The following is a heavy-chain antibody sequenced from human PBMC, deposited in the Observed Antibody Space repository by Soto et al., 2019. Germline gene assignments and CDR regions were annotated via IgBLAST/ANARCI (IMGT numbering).Heavy chain of an antibody. V-gene: IGHV5-10-1*03. D-gene: IGHD7-27*01. CDR3: ARLGTISPLDF. Sequence: EVQLVQSGAEVKKPGESLRISCKGSAYNFDNYWITWVRLMPGKGLEWMGRIHPSDSSTNYSPSFQGRVTISTDKSISTASLQFSSLKASDTAMYYCARLGTISPLDFWGQGTLVTVSS. CDR2: IHPSDSST. CDR1: AYNFDNYW. J-gene: IGHJ4*02.